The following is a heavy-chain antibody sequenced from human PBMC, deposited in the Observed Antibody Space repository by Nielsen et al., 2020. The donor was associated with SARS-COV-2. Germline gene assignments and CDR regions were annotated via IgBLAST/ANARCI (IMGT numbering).Heavy chain of an antibody. CDR1: GGSFSGYY. V-gene: IGHV4-34*01. Sequence: GSLRLSCAVYGGSFSGYYWSWVRQPPGKGLEWIAAIYYTGSTYYTPSLKSRVTISVDTSKNQYSLKLSSVTAADTAVYYCAREDSSSCHDSWGQGTLVTVSS. D-gene: IGHD2-2*01. J-gene: IGHJ4*02. CDR2: IYYTGST. CDR3: AREDSSSCHDS.